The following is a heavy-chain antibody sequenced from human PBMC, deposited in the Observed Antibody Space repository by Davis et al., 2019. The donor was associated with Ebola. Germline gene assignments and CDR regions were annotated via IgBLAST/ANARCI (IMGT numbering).Heavy chain of an antibody. Sequence: ASVKVPCKASGYTFTNYYMHWVRQAPGQGLEWMGWINPNSGGTNYAQKFQGRVTMTRDTSISTAYMEVSRLRSDDTAVYYCARIVVRTKGFDYWGQGTLVTVSS. J-gene: IGHJ4*02. CDR2: INPNSGGT. CDR3: ARIVVRTKGFDY. CDR1: GYTFTNYY. V-gene: IGHV1-2*02. D-gene: IGHD3-22*01.